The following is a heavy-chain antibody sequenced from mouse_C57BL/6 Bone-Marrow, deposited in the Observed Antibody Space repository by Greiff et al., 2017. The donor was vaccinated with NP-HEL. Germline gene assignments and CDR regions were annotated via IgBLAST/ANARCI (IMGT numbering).Heavy chain of an antibody. J-gene: IGHJ4*01. Sequence: EVKLQQSGPGLVKPSQSLSLTCSVTGYSITSGYYWNWIRQFPGNKLEWMGYISYDGSNNYNPSLKNRISITRDTSKNQFFLKLNSVTTEDTATYYCARGDWDVAMDYWGQGTSVTVSS. CDR3: ARGDWDVAMDY. CDR2: ISYDGSN. CDR1: GYSITSGYY. D-gene: IGHD4-1*01. V-gene: IGHV3-6*01.